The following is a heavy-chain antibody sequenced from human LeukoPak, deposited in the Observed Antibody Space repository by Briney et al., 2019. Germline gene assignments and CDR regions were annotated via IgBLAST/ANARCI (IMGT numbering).Heavy chain of an antibody. CDR2: ISSSGSTI. J-gene: IGHJ5*02. CDR1: GFTFSDYY. Sequence: GGSLRLSCAASGFTFSDYYMSWIRQAPGKGLEWVSYISSSGSTIYYADSVKGRFTISRDNAKNSLYLQMNSLRAEDTAVYYCARGNYDFWSGYYSGWFDPWGQGTLVTVSS. D-gene: IGHD3-3*01. CDR3: ARGNYDFWSGYYSGWFDP. V-gene: IGHV3-11*01.